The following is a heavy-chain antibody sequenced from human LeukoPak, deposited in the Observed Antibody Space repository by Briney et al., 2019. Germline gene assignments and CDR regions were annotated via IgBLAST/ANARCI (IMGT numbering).Heavy chain of an antibody. V-gene: IGHV4-39*07. CDR3: ARSTRSGSIDY. CDR1: GGSISSSSYY. Sequence: ASETLSLTCTVSGGSISSSSYYWGWIRQPPGKGLEWIGSIYYSGSTNYNPSLKSRVTISVDTSKNQFSLKLSSVTAADTAVYYCARSTRSGSIDYWGQGTLVTVSS. D-gene: IGHD3-10*01. J-gene: IGHJ4*02. CDR2: IYYSGST.